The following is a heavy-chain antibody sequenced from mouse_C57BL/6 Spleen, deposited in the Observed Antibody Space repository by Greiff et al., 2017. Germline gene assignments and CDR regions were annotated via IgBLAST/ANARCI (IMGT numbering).Heavy chain of an antibody. J-gene: IGHJ4*01. V-gene: IGHV2-2*01. CDR3: ARNPYYYGTIWYAMDY. CDR1: GFSLTSYG. D-gene: IGHD1-1*01. CDR2: IWSGGST. Sequence: QVQLQQSGPGLVQPSQSLSITCTVSGFSLTSYGVHWVRQSPGKGLEWLGVIWSGGSTDYNAGFISRLSISKDNSKSQVFFKMNSLQADDTAIYYCARNPYYYGTIWYAMDYWGQGTSVTVSS.